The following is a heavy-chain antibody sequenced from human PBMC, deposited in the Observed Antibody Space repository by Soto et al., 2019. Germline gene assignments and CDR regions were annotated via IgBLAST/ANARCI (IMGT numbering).Heavy chain of an antibody. CDR1: GFTFGDYA. D-gene: IGHD3-22*01. Sequence: GGSLRLSCTASGFTFGDYAMTWFRQAPGKGLEWVGFIRSKAYGGTTENAASVKGRFTISRDDAKSIAYLQMNSLKIEDTAVYYCAHDSSGFAYAFDIWGQGTMVTVS. CDR3: AHDSSGFAYAFDI. V-gene: IGHV3-49*03. CDR2: IRSKAYGGTT. J-gene: IGHJ3*02.